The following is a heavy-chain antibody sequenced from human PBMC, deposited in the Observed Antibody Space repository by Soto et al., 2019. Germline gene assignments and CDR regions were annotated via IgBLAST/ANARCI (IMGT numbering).Heavy chain of an antibody. CDR1: GYTLTELS. CDR3: ATGRLGELSWDYTLFY. J-gene: IGHJ4*02. D-gene: IGHD3-16*02. V-gene: IGHV1-24*01. Sequence: QVQLVQSGAEVKKPGASVKVSCKVSGYTLTELSMHWVRQAPGKGLEWMGGFDPEDGETIYAQKFQGRVTMTEDTSTDPAYMELSSMRSEDTAVYYCATGRLGELSWDYTLFYWGQGTLVTVSA. CDR2: FDPEDGET.